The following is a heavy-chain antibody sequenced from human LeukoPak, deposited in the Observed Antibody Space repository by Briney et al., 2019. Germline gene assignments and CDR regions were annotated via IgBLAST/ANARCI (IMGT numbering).Heavy chain of an antibody. Sequence: GASVKVSCKASGGTFSSYAISWVRKAPGKGLRGMGGIIPIFGTANYAQKFQGRVTITADESTSTAYMELSSLRSEDTAVYYCARYGNSSSFSDYWGQGTLVTVSS. CDR2: IIPIFGTA. V-gene: IGHV1-69*01. J-gene: IGHJ4*02. CDR1: GGTFSSYA. CDR3: ARYGNSSSFSDY. D-gene: IGHD6-13*01.